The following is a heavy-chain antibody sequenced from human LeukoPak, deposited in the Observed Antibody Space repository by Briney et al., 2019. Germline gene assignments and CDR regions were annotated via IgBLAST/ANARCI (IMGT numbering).Heavy chain of an antibody. CDR2: IYTSGST. D-gene: IGHD3-9*01. Sequence: SQTLSLTCTVSGGSISSGSYYWSWIRQPAGKGLEWIGRIYTSGSTNYNPSLKGRVTISVDTSKNQFSLKLSSVTAADTAVYYCARENILTGCFDYWGQGTLVTVSS. J-gene: IGHJ4*02. CDR1: GGSISSGSYY. V-gene: IGHV4-61*02. CDR3: ARENILTGCFDY.